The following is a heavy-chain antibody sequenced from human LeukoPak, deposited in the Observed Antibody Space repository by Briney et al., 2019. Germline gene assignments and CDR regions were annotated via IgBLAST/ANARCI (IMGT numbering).Heavy chain of an antibody. CDR2: ITSSSSSI. CDR1: GFTFSSYS. V-gene: IGHV3-48*04. D-gene: IGHD4-17*01. CDR3: ARDSPSDYGDYIFDY. J-gene: IGHJ4*02. Sequence: GGSLRLSCAASGFTFSSYSMNWVRQAPGKGLEWLSYITSSSSSIFYADSVKGRFTISRDNAKNSLYLQMNSLRVEDTAVYYCARDSPSDYGDYIFDYWGQGTLVTVSS.